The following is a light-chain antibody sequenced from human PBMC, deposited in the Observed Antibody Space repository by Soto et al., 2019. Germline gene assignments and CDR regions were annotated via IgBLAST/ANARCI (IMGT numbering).Light chain of an antibody. CDR2: YDS. CDR1: NVGSRS. J-gene: IGLJ2*01. CDR3: QVCEATGGQVV. Sequence: SYELTQPPSVSVAPGETARISCGGNNVGSRSVHWYQQKPGQAPFLVIYYDSDRPSGIPERFSGSNSGNTATLIISRVEAGHEADYYCQVCEATGGQVVFGRGTQRTVL. V-gene: IGLV3-21*01.